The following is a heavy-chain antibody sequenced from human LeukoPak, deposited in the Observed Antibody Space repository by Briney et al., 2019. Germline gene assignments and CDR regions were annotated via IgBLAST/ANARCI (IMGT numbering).Heavy chain of an antibody. CDR1: GFTFSSYW. D-gene: IGHD6-13*01. V-gene: IGHV3-48*04. CDR3: ARGYSSSWPYYYYGMDV. Sequence: GGSLRLSCAASGFTFSSYWMNWVRQAPGKGLEWVSYISSSGSTIYYADSVKGRFTISRDNAKNSLYLQMNSLRAEDTAVYYCARGYSSSWPYYYYGMDVWGQGTTVTVSS. CDR2: ISSSGSTI. J-gene: IGHJ6*02.